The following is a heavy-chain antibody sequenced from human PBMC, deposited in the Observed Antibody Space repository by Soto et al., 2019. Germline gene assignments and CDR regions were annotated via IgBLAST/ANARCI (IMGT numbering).Heavy chain of an antibody. CDR2: INPHGGST. CDR1: RDTFTSYC. D-gene: IGHD1-26*01. Sequence: ASVKVSCKAPRDTFTSYCINWVRQAPGQGLEWMGVINPHGGSTAYAQKFKGRVTLTRDTSASTVYMEVSSLTSEDTAMYYCARSSGGNFGIIIEGTNWFAPWGQGTQVTVSS. V-gene: IGHV1-46*01. CDR3: ARSSGGNFGIIIEGTNWFAP. J-gene: IGHJ5*02.